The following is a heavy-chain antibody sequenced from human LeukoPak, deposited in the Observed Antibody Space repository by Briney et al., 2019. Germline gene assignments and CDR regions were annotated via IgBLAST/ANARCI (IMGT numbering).Heavy chain of an antibody. D-gene: IGHD3-9*01. V-gene: IGHV1-8*01. CDR3: ARGRILWGYYKGLWY. Sequence: ASVKVSCKASGYTFTSYDINWVRQATGQGLEWMGWMNPNSGNTGYVQKFQGRVTMTRNTSISTAYMELSSLRSEDTAVYYCARGRILWGYYKGLWYWGQGTLVTVSS. CDR2: MNPNSGNT. CDR1: GYTFTSYD. J-gene: IGHJ4*02.